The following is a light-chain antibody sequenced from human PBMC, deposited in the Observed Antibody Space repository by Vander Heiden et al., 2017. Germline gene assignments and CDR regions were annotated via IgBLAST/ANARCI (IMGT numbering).Light chain of an antibody. V-gene: IGKV1-39*01. CDR2: AAS. J-gene: IGKJ4*01. Sequence: DIQMTQSPSSLSASVGDRVTITCRASQSISSYLNWYQQKPGKAPKLLIYAASSLQSRVPSRFSSSGSGADFTLTISSLQPEDFATYCCQRSNSTPHTFGGGTKVEIK. CDR3: QRSNSTPHT. CDR1: QSISSY.